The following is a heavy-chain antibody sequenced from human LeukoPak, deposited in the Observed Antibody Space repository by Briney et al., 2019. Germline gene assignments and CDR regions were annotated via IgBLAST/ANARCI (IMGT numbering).Heavy chain of an antibody. Sequence: GASVKVSCKASGYTFTGYYMHWVRQAPGQGLEWMGWINPNSGGTKYAQKFQGRVTTTRDTSISTAYMELSRLRSDDTAVYYCARDIRRGYSSGFDYWGQGTLVTVSS. CDR1: GYTFTGYY. D-gene: IGHD6-19*01. V-gene: IGHV1-2*02. CDR2: INPNSGGT. CDR3: ARDIRRGYSSGFDY. J-gene: IGHJ4*02.